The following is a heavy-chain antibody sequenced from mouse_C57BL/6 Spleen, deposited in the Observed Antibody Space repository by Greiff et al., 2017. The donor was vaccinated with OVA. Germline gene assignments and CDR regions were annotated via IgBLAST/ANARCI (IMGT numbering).Heavy chain of an antibody. CDR1: GYTFTDYE. CDR3: TGYYGSSFFDY. V-gene: IGHV1-15*01. D-gene: IGHD1-1*01. CDR2: IDPETGGT. J-gene: IGHJ2*01. Sequence: VQLQQSGAELVRPGASVTLSCKASGYTFTDYEMHWVKQTPVHGLEWIGAIDPETGGTAYNQKFKGKAILTADKSSSTAYMELRSLTSEDSAVYYCTGYYGSSFFDYWGQGTTLTVSS.